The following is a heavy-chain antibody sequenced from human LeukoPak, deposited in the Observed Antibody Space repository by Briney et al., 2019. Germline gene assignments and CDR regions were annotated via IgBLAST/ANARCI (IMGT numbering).Heavy chain of an antibody. J-gene: IGHJ4*02. CDR3: ARGLLRFGELSY. CDR2: ISSSSSYI. CDR1: GFTFSSYS. Sequence: GGSLRLSCAASGFTFSSYSMNWVRQAPGKGLEWVSSISSSSSYIYYADSVKGRFTISRDNAKNSLYLQMNSLRAEDTAVYYCARGLLRFGELSYWGQGTLVTVSS. V-gene: IGHV3-21*01. D-gene: IGHD3-10*01.